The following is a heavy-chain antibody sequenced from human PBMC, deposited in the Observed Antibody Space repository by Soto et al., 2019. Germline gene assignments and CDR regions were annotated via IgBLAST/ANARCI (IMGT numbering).Heavy chain of an antibody. V-gene: IGHV3-30*18. J-gene: IGHJ3*02. D-gene: IGHD2-2*01. CDR1: GFTFSSYG. CDR3: AKDLENSLYCSSTSCSSRGRAFDI. CDR2: ISYDGSNK. Sequence: GGSLRLSCAASGFTFSSYGMHWVRQAPGKGLEWVAVISYDGSNKYYADSVKGRFTISRDNSKNTLYLQMNSLRAEDTAVYYCAKDLENSLYCSSTSCSSRGRAFDIWGQGTMVTVSS.